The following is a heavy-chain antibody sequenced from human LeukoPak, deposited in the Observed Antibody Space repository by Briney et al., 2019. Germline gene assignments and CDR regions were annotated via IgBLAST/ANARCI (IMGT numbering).Heavy chain of an antibody. CDR2: FDPEDGET. V-gene: IGHV1-24*01. Sequence: ASVKVSCKVSGYTLTELSMHWVRQAPGKGLEWMGGFDPEDGETIYAQKFQGRVTMTEDTSTDTAYMELSSLKSEDTAVYYCATGGQHYYDSSGYFYWGQGTLVTVSS. CDR1: GYTLTELS. D-gene: IGHD3-22*01. J-gene: IGHJ4*02. CDR3: ATGGQHYYDSSGYFY.